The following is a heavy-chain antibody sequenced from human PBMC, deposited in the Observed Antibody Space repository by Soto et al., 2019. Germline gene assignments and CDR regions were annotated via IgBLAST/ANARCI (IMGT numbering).Heavy chain of an antibody. CDR1: GLIFRDAW. V-gene: IGHV3-15*01. J-gene: IGHJ5*01. CDR2: IKSGGPT. Sequence: EVNLVESGGGLVKPGGSLRLSCTASGLIFRDAWMSWVRQAPGKGLEWVGRIKSGGPTDYAAPVKGRFTISRDDSKNTGYLQMDSLKTDDTAVYFCTWSGTNWFASWGQGTLVTVSS. CDR3: TWSGTNWFAS. D-gene: IGHD3-3*01.